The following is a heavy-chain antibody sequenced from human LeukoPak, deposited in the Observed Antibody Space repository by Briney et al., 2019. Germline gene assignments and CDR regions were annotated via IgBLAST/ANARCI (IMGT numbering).Heavy chain of an antibody. V-gene: IGHV1-2*02. D-gene: IGHD6-19*01. CDR2: INPNSGGT. CDR3: ARDLRIAVSDYFDY. Sequence: ASVKVSCKASGYTFTGYYMHWVRQAPGQGLEWMGWINPNSGGTNYAQKFQGRVTMTRDTSISTAYMELSRLRSDDTAVYYCARDLRIAVSDYFDYWGQGTLVTVSS. CDR1: GYTFTGYY. J-gene: IGHJ4*02.